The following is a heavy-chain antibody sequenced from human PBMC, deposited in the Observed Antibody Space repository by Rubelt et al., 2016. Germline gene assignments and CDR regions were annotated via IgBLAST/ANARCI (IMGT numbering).Heavy chain of an antibody. Sequence: TLPLTCAVSGGSISSSNWWSWVRQPPGKGLEWIGEIYHSGSTTYNPSLKSRVTFSVAKSKNQFSLKLSSVTAADTAVYYCASAATAAMAAIPGGFDYWGQGTLVTVSS. J-gene: IGHJ4*02. D-gene: IGHD5-18*01. CDR1: GGSISSSNW. CDR3: ASAATAAMAAIPGGFDY. V-gene: IGHV4-4*02. CDR2: IYHSGST.